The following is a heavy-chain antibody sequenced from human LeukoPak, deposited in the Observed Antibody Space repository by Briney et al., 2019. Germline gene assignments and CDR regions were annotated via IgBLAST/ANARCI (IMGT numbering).Heavy chain of an antibody. Sequence: SETLSLTCTVYGWSFSSYYWSWIRQPPGRGLEWIGEINHGGGTKYNPSLKSRVTISVDPSNNQFSPRLSSVTAADTAVYYCASHYASASSWFDPWGQGTLVTVSS. J-gene: IGHJ5*02. CDR3: ASHYASASSWFDP. D-gene: IGHD3-10*01. CDR1: GWSFSSYY. V-gene: IGHV4-34*01. CDR2: INHGGGT.